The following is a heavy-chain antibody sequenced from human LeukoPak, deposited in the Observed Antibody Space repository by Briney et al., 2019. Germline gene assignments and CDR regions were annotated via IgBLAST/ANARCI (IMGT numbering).Heavy chain of an antibody. J-gene: IGHJ5*02. CDR3: AKSSAGITWFDP. V-gene: IGHV3-30*02. D-gene: IGHD1-7*01. CDR1: RFTFSSYG. CDR2: TRFDDSYK. Sequence: PGGSLRLSCAASRFTFSSYGMHWVRQAPGKGPEWVAFTRFDDSYKAYGNSVKGRFTISRDNSKNTLYLQMDSLRSDDTAVYYCAKSSAGITWFDPWGQGTLVIVSS.